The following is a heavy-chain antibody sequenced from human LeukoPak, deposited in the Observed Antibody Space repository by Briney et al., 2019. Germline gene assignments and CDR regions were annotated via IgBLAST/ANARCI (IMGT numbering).Heavy chain of an antibody. CDR1: GGTFSSYA. V-gene: IGHV1-69*13. D-gene: IGHD2-15*01. Sequence: ASVKVSCKASGGTFSSYAISWVRQAPGQGLEWMGGIIPIFGTANYAQKFQGRVTITADESTSTAYMELSSLRSEDTAVYYCARDRGYCSGGSCYRYWFDPWGQGTLVTVSS. CDR3: ARDRGYCSGGSCYRYWFDP. CDR2: IIPIFGTA. J-gene: IGHJ5*02.